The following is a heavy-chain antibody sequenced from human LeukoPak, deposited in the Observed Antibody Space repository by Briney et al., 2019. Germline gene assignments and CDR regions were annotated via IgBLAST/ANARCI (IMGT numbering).Heavy chain of an antibody. D-gene: IGHD5-18*01. V-gene: IGHV4-39*01. Sequence: SETLSLTCTVSGGSISSSSYYWGWIRQPPGKGLEWIGSIYYSGSTYYNPSLKSRVTISVDTSKNQFSLKLSSVTAADTAVYYCARRIQLWLQAFDIWGQGTMVTVSS. CDR2: IYYSGST. CDR3: ARRIQLWLQAFDI. CDR1: GGSISSSSYY. J-gene: IGHJ3*02.